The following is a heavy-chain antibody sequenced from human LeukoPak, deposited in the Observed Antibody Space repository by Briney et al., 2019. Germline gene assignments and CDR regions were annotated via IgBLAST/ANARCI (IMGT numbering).Heavy chain of an antibody. CDR2: IWNDGTYK. CDR1: GFSFSNYG. J-gene: IGHJ4*02. D-gene: IGHD1-26*01. V-gene: IGHV3-33*06. Sequence: GGSLRLSCAPSGFSFSNYGMHWVRQAPGKGLEWVAVIWNDGTYKYYADSVKGRFTISRDNSKNTLYLQMNSLRAEDTAVYYCAKPTRGSGSFLIDYWGQGTLVTVSS. CDR3: AKPTRGSGSFLIDY.